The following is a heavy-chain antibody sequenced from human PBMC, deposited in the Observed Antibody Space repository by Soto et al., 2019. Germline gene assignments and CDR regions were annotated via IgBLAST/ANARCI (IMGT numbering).Heavy chain of an antibody. CDR2: IWYAGSNK. J-gene: IGHJ6*02. CDR1: GYIFSKYG. D-gene: IGHD3-16*01. CDR3: ARARPSGRNRGYEVSSIGMDV. Sequence: QVQLVESGGGVVQSGRSLRLSCAASGYIFSKYGMHWVRQAPGKGPEWVSVIWYAGSNKYYAESVKSRFPISRDNSRNKVYLQVNSLRDDATAVYYCARARPSGRNRGYEVSSIGMDVWGQGTTVIVS. V-gene: IGHV3-33*01.